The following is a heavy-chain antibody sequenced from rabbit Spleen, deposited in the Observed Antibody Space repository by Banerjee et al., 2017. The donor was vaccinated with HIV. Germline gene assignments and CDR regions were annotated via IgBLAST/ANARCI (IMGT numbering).Heavy chain of an antibody. CDR1: GFSFSSRYY. V-gene: IGHV1S45*01. J-gene: IGHJ6*01. Sequence: QEQLEESGGDLVKPEGSLTLTCTASGFSFSSRYYMCWVRQAPGKGLEWIACIYAGSSEFTFLATLAKGRFTLLKTLANPVTLQNARSTGADQANQFCARDAGTRFSSYRMGLWGPGPLVPLS. CDR3: ARDAGTRFSSYRMGL. D-gene: IGHD1-1*01. CDR2: IYAGSSEFT.